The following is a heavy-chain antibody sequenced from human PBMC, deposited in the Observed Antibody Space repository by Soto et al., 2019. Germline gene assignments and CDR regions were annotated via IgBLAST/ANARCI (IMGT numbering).Heavy chain of an antibody. D-gene: IGHD4-17*01. CDR1: GFTFSSYG. V-gene: IGHV3-30*18. J-gene: IGHJ3*02. CDR3: AKVRTTVTTWEAFDI. Sequence: QVQLVESGGGVVQPGRSLRLSCAASGFTFSSYGMHWVRQAPGKGLEWVAVISYDGSNKYYADSVKGRFTISRDNSKNTLYLQMNSLRAEDTAVYYCAKVRTTVTTWEAFDICGQGTMVTVSS. CDR2: ISYDGSNK.